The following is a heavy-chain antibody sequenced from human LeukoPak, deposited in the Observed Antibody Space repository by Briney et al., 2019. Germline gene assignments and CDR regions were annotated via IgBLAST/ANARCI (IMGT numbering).Heavy chain of an antibody. Sequence: PGGSLRLSCAASGFTFSSYSMNWVRQAPGKGLEWVSSISSSSSYIYYADSVKGRFTISRDNAKNSLYLQMNSLRAEDTAVYYCARDGYSYGYRYYYYYMDVWGKGTTVTVSS. CDR3: ARDGYSYGYRYYYYYMDV. D-gene: IGHD5-18*01. J-gene: IGHJ6*03. CDR2: ISSSSSYI. CDR1: GFTFSSYS. V-gene: IGHV3-21*04.